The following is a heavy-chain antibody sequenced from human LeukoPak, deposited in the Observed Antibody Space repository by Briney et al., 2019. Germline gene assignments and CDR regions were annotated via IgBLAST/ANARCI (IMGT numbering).Heavy chain of an antibody. V-gene: IGHV3-49*04. CDR2: ITSKAYGGTR. CDR1: GFTFGDYA. D-gene: IGHD2-15*01. CDR3: SRMTYCSGGSCSFDD. J-gene: IGHJ4*02. Sequence: PGGSLRLSCTASGFTFGDYAMNWVRQAPGKGPEWVGFITSKAYGGTREYAASVRGRLTISRDDSKSIAYLLMNSLKTEDTAVYYCSRMTYCSGGSCSFDDWGQGTLVTVSS.